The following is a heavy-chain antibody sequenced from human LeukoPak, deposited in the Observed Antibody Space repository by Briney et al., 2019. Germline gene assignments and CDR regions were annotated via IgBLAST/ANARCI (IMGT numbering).Heavy chain of an antibody. Sequence: GESLEISCKSSGYNFTTYWIGWLRQMPGKDLEWMGIIFPGDSDTRYSPSFQGQVTFSTDKSINTAYLQWSSLKASDTAMYYCARSYGSGSYYYYYYGMDVWGQGTTVTVSS. CDR2: IFPGDSDT. CDR3: ARSYGSGSYYYYYYGMDV. CDR1: GYNFTTYW. J-gene: IGHJ6*02. D-gene: IGHD3-10*01. V-gene: IGHV5-51*01.